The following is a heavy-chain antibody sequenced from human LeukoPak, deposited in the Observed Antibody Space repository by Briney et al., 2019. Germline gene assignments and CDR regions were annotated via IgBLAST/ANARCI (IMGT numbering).Heavy chain of an antibody. J-gene: IGHJ3*02. CDR2: IYTSGST. D-gene: IGHD3-22*01. Sequence: PSETLSLTCTVSGGSISSYYWSWIRQPAGKGLEWIGRIYTSGSTNYNPSLKSRVTISVDTSKNQFSLKLSSVTAADTAVYYCARFVGYYYDSSGYAPGAFDIWGQGTMVTVSS. CDR1: GGSISSYY. CDR3: ARFVGYYYDSSGYAPGAFDI. V-gene: IGHV4-4*07.